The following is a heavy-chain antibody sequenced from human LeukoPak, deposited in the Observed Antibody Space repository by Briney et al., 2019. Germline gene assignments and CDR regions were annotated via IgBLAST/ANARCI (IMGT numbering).Heavy chain of an antibody. Sequence: GASVKVSCKASGYTFTSYYMHWVRQAPGQGLEWMGIINPSGGSTSYAQKFQGRVTMTRDTSTSTVYMELSSLRSEDTAVYYCARDLAGYGDYGRSLDYWGQGTLVTVSS. J-gene: IGHJ4*02. CDR3: ARDLAGYGDYGRSLDY. D-gene: IGHD4-17*01. CDR1: GYTFTSYY. CDR2: INPSGGST. V-gene: IGHV1-46*01.